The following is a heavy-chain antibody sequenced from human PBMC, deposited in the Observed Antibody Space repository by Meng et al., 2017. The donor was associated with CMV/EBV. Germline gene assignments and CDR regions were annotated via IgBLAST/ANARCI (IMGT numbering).Heavy chain of an antibody. D-gene: IGHD2-2*01. Sequence: GESLKISCAASGFSFSSYSMNWVRQAPGKGLEWVSYISSSGSTIYYADSVKVRFTISRDNAKNSLYLQMNSLRAEDTAVYYCARDSKTPDAFDIWGQGTMVTVSS. V-gene: IGHV3-48*04. J-gene: IGHJ3*02. CDR1: GFSFSSYS. CDR3: ARDSKTPDAFDI. CDR2: ISSSGSTI.